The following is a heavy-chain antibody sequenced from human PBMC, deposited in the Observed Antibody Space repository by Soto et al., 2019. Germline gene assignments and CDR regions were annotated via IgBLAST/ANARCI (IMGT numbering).Heavy chain of an antibody. CDR2: ISGYNGNT. J-gene: IGHJ6*02. D-gene: IGHD2-8*02. CDR1: DHTFTYYG. CDR3: AATGGHYFGLDI. V-gene: IGHV1-18*01. Sequence: QAQLLQSGGEVKKTGASVKVSCNSSDHTFTYYGINWVRRAPGQGLEWMGWISGYNGNTKYAQKFQDRVTMSADTTTRTSYMEMRSLTSDDTAVYFGAATGGHYFGLDIWGQGTTVTVSS.